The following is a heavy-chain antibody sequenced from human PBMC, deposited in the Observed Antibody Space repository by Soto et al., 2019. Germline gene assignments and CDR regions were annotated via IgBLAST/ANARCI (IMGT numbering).Heavy chain of an antibody. CDR1: GFTLRSSA. J-gene: IGHJ3*02. CDR3: AADGYYESSGYYPWDAFGI. D-gene: IGHD3-22*01. CDR2: IVVGSGNT. V-gene: IGHV1-58*01. Sequence: SVKVSCKASGFTLRSSAVQWVRQARGQRLEWIGWIVVGSGNTNYAQKFQERVTITRDMSTSTVYMELTSLRSEDTAVYHCAADGYYESSGYYPWDAFGIWGKGTMVTVSS.